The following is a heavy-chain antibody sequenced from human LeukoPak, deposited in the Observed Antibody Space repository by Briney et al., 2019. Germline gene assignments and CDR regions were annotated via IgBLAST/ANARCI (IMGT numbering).Heavy chain of an antibody. CDR3: ARWFGKTLAGVY. Sequence: SGPTLVKPTQTLTLTCTFSGFSLSSSGMCVTWIRQPPGKGLEWIGTIYYTGSTYYNPSLKSRVTISVDTSKNQFSLKLSSVTATDTAVYYCARWFGKTLAGVYWGEGTLVTVSS. D-gene: IGHD3-10*01. V-gene: IGHV4-39*01. CDR1: GFSLSSSGMC. CDR2: IYYTGST. J-gene: IGHJ4*02.